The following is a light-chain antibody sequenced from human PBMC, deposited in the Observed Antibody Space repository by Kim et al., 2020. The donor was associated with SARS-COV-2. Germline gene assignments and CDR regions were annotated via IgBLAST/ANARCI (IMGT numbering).Light chain of an antibody. J-gene: IGKJ5*01. CDR2: GAS. CDR3: QQYGSSPPGIT. V-gene: IGKV3-20*01. CDR1: QSVSSSY. Sequence: EIVLTQSPGTLSLSPGERATLSCRASQSVSSSYLAWYQQKPGQAPRLLIYGASSRATGIPDRFSGSGSGTDFALPISRLEPEDFAVYYCQQYGSSPPGITFGQGTRLEIK.